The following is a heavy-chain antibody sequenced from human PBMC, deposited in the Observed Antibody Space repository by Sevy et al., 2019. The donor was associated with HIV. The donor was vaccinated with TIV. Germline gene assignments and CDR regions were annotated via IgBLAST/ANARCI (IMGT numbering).Heavy chain of an antibody. CDR2: IYYSGST. Sequence: SETLSLTCTVSGGSIRSYYWSWIRQPPGKGLEWIGYIYYSGSTNYNPSLKSRVTISVDTSKNQFSLKLSSVTAADTAVYYCARGGGGFLEFDYWGQGTLVTVSS. J-gene: IGHJ4*02. CDR3: ARGGGGFLEFDY. D-gene: IGHD3-3*01. CDR1: GGSIRSYY. V-gene: IGHV4-59*01.